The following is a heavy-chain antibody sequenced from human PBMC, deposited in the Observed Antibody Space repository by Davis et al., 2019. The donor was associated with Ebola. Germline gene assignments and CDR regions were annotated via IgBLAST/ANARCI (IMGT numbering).Heavy chain of an antibody. V-gene: IGHV3-21*04. Sequence: GESLKISCAASGFTFSSYSMNWVRQAPGKGLEWVPSISSSSSYIYYADSVKGRFTISRDNAKNSLYLQMNSLRAEDTAVYYCARVSNKFGMDVWGQGTTVTVSS. CDR3: ARVSNKFGMDV. D-gene: IGHD1/OR15-1a*01. CDR2: ISSSSSYI. CDR1: GFTFSSYS. J-gene: IGHJ6*02.